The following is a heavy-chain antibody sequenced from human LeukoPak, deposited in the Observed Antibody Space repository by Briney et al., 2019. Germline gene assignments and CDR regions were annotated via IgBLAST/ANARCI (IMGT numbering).Heavy chain of an antibody. CDR1: GGSISSYY. D-gene: IGHD6-13*01. Sequence: SETLSLTCTVSGGSISSYYWSWIRQPPGKGLEWIGYIYYSGSTNYNPSLKSRVTISVDTSKNQFSLKLSSVTAADTAVYYCARGVYITAAQYAYWGQGTLVTVSS. CDR2: IYYSGST. V-gene: IGHV4-59*08. J-gene: IGHJ4*02. CDR3: ARGVYITAAQYAY.